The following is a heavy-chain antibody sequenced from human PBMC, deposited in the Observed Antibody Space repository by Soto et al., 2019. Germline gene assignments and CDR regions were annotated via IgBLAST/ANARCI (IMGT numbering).Heavy chain of an antibody. J-gene: IGHJ6*02. Sequence: QVQLVQSGAEVKKPGASVKVSCKASGYTFTGYYMHWVRQAPGQGLEWMGWINPNSGGTNYAQKFQGWVTMTRDTYIRTAYMELSRLRSEETAVYYCARERMTRRYYSGMDVWGQGPTVTVSS. D-gene: IGHD6-6*01. CDR2: INPNSGGT. CDR1: GYTFTGYY. V-gene: IGHV1-2*04. CDR3: ARERMTRRYYSGMDV.